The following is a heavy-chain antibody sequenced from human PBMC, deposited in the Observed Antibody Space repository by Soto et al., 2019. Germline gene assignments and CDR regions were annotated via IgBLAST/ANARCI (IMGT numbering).Heavy chain of an antibody. Sequence: EVKLLESGGGLVQPGGSLRLSCAASGFTFSSYSMSWVRQAPGKGLEWVSHITASGGTTYYADSVKGRFTISRDISRNRLYLQMNSQRAEDTALYYCAKCLQVNWNYDAFHIWGQGTMVTVSS. V-gene: IGHV3-23*01. CDR2: ITASGGTT. J-gene: IGHJ3*02. CDR3: AKCLQVNWNYDAFHI. D-gene: IGHD1-7*01. CDR1: GFTFSSYS.